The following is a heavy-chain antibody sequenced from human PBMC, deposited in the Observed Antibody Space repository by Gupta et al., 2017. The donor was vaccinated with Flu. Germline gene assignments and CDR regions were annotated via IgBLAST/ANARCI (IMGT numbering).Heavy chain of an antibody. D-gene: IGHD3-10*01. Sequence: QVQLVQSGAEVKKPGASVKVYCKASGYSFTGYYIHWVRQAPGQGLEWRGRINPNSGGTNYAQNFQGRVTMTRDTSITTAYMELSRLRSDDTAVYYCARQEFRWFDPWGQGTLVTVSS. CDR3: ARQEFRWFDP. J-gene: IGHJ5*02. CDR1: GYSFTGYY. CDR2: INPNSGGT. V-gene: IGHV1-2*06.